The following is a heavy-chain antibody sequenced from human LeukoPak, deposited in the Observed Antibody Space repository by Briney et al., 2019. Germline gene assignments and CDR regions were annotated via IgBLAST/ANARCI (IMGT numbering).Heavy chain of an antibody. J-gene: IGHJ4*02. D-gene: IGHD3-3*01. CDR2: INPRDGET. Sequence: ASVKVSCKASGYNFVGYYIHWVRQAPGQGLEWMGRINPRDGETNFAQKFQGRVTMTSDTSISTAYMELSGLRFDDTAVYYCGRDWELRFHQGGLDYWGQGALVTVSP. CDR1: GYNFVGYY. CDR3: GRDWELRFHQGGLDY. V-gene: IGHV1-2*06.